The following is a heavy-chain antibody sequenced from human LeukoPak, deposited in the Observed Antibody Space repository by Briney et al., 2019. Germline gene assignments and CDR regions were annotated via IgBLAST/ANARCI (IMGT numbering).Heavy chain of an antibody. V-gene: IGHV1-2*02. CDR2: INPSSGGT. D-gene: IGHD2-2*01. Sequence: GASVKVSCKASGYTFTGYYMHWVRQAPEQGLEWMGWINPSSGGTRYAQKFQGRVTMTRDTSISTAYLELSSLRSDDTAVYYCARGYCSSTSCYLGDDVVDIWGQGTMVTVSS. CDR3: ARGYCSSTSCYLGDDVVDI. J-gene: IGHJ3*02. CDR1: GYTFTGYY.